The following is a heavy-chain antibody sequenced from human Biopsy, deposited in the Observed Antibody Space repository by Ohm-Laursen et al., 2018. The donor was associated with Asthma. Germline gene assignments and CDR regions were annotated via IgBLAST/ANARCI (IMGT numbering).Heavy chain of an antibody. Sequence: SLRLSCAASGFTFSDCSMTCVRQAPGKGLEWVSSISGNGDNTHYSDSVQGRFIISRDNSKNTLYLQMNSLRVEDTAIYFCAKDKVGAANSYQYGMDVWGQGTTVTVSS. J-gene: IGHJ6*02. CDR3: AKDKVGAANSYQYGMDV. D-gene: IGHD1-26*01. CDR2: ISGNGDNT. V-gene: IGHV3-23*01. CDR1: GFTFSDCS.